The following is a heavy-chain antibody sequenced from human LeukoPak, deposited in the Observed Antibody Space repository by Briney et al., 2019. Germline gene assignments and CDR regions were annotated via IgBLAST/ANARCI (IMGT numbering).Heavy chain of an antibody. Sequence: SVKVSCKASGGTFSSYAISWVRQAPGQGLEWMGGIIPIFGTANYAQKFQGRVTITADESTSTAYMGLSSLRSEDTAVYYCARDRSGSGSYYAFDIWGQGTMVTVSS. D-gene: IGHD3-10*01. V-gene: IGHV1-69*13. J-gene: IGHJ3*02. CDR2: IIPIFGTA. CDR1: GGTFSSYA. CDR3: ARDRSGSGSYYAFDI.